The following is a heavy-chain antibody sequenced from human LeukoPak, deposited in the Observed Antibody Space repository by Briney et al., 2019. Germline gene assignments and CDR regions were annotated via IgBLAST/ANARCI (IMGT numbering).Heavy chain of an antibody. D-gene: IGHD5-12*01. CDR1: GFTFSSYW. J-gene: IGHJ3*02. V-gene: IGHV3-74*01. Sequence: PGGSLRLSCAASGFTFSSYWMHWVRQAPGKGLVWVSRINGDGSSTSYADSVKGRFTISRDNAKNTLYLQMNSLRAEDTAVYYCASCGYSGYDDDAFDIWGQGTMVTVSS. CDR2: INGDGSST. CDR3: ASCGYSGYDDDAFDI.